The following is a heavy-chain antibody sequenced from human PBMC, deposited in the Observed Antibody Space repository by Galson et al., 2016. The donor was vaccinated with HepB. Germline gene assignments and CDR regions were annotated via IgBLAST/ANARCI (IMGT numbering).Heavy chain of an antibody. V-gene: IGHV3-23*01. CDR1: GFPFSSSA. CDR3: FRVPRYYADYSSGVGDC. Sequence: SLRLSCAASGFPFSSSAMSCVRQGPGAGGAWASTISGSGTASYAYSVKGRFTISRDNSKNTLDLQMDSLRVEDTALYFCFRVPRYYADYSSGVGDCWGQGTLLTVSS. CDR2: ISGSGTA. J-gene: IGHJ4*02. D-gene: IGHD4-17*01.